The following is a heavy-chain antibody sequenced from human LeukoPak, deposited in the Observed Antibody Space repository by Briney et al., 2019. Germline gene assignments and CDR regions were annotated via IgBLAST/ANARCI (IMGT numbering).Heavy chain of an antibody. CDR2: IPGSGGAWVSSITGTASRP. J-gene: IGHJ4*02. CDR3: AKVNYDDSSGFYYESEIDY. D-gene: IGHD3-22*01. V-gene: IGHV3-23*01. CDR1: GFTFSYYA. Sequence: GGSLRLSCAASGFTFSYYAMSWVRQAPGKGLEWASTIPGSGGAWVSSITGTASRPFYADSVKGRFTISRDNSKNTLYLQMNSLRAEDTAVYYCAKVNYDDSSGFYYESEIDYWGQGTLVTVSS.